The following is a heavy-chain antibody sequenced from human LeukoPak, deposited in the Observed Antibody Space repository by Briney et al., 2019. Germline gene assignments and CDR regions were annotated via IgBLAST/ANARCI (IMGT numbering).Heavy chain of an antibody. V-gene: IGHV4-4*07. D-gene: IGHD5-18*01. CDR2: IYTSGST. Sequence: ASETLSLTCTVSGGSISSYYWSWIRQPAGKGLEWIGRIYTSGSTNYNPSLKSRVTMSVDTSKNQFSLKLSSVTAADTAVYYCARGSVQLWLRHYYYYMDVWGKGTTVTVSS. CDR3: ARGSVQLWLRHYYYYMDV. J-gene: IGHJ6*03. CDR1: GGSISSYY.